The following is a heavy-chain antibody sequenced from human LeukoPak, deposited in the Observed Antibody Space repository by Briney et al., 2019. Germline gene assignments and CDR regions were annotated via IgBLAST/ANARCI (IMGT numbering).Heavy chain of an antibody. Sequence: GGSLRLSRAASGFSFSGSSMSWVRQAPGKGLEWLAYISSSPINSFIYYADSVKGRFTISRDKARSSLYLQLNSLRDDDTAVYYCAKDLEMYSSSWHDDAFDIWGQGTMVTVSS. J-gene: IGHJ3*02. CDR2: ISSSPINSFI. V-gene: IGHV3-48*02. CDR1: GFSFSGSS. CDR3: AKDLEMYSSSWHDDAFDI. D-gene: IGHD6-13*01.